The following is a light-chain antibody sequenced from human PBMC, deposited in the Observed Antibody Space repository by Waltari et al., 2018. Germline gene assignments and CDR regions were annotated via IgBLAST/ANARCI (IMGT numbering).Light chain of an antibody. J-gene: IGKJ2*01. CDR3: MQGIHLLYT. CDR2: EVS. V-gene: IGKV2-29*02. CDR1: QSLLHSDGKTY. Sequence: DVVMTQTPLSLSVTPGQPASISCQSSQSLLHSDGKTYLYWYLQKPGQSPQLLIYEVSGRFSGVPDRFSGSGSGTDFTLKISRVEAEDVGVYYCMQGIHLLYTFGQGTKLEIK.